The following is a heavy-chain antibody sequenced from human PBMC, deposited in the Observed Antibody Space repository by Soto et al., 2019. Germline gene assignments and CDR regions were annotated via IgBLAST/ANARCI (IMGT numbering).Heavy chain of an antibody. Sequence: EVQLLESGGGLVQPGGSLRLSCAASGFTFSSYAMNWVRRAPEKGLEWVSAISGSGGNTYYADSVKGRFTISRDNSKNTLSLQMNSLRAEDTAIDYCAKEGGVRGGYFDYWGQGTLVTVSS. CDR3: AKEGGVRGGYFDY. V-gene: IGHV3-23*01. J-gene: IGHJ4*02. CDR1: GFTFSSYA. D-gene: IGHD3-10*01. CDR2: ISGSGGNT.